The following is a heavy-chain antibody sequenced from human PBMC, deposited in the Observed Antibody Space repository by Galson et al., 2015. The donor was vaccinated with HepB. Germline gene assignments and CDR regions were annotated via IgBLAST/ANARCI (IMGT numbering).Heavy chain of an antibody. Sequence: ETLSLTCSVSGGSISSNYWSWIRQPPGKGLEWIGYIYYSGSTNYNPSLKSRVTISVDTSKNQFSLKLSSATAADTAVYYCARLAAGSDPRDYWGQGTLVTVSS. CDR3: ARLAAGSDPRDY. V-gene: IGHV4-59*01. J-gene: IGHJ4*02. CDR1: GGSISSNY. CDR2: IYYSGST. D-gene: IGHD5-12*01.